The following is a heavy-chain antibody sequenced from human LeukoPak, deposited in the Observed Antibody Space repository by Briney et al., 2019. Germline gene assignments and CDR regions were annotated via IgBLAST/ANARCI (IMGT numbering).Heavy chain of an antibody. CDR3: ASGYYTSGSYLAGYFDY. V-gene: IGHV3-7*05. Sequence: GGSLRLSCAASGFTFSTYWMSWVRQAPGKGLEWVANIKQDGSEKYYVDSVKGRFSISRDNAKNSLYLQMNSLRAEDTAVYYCASGYYTSGSYLAGYFDYWGQGTLVTVSS. J-gene: IGHJ4*02. CDR1: GFTFSTYW. CDR2: IKQDGSEK. D-gene: IGHD3-10*01.